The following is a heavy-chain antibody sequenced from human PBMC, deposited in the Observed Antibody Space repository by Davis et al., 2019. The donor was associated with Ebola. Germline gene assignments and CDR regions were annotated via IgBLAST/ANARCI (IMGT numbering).Heavy chain of an antibody. Sequence: AASVQVSCKDSAYAFTNYGTTWARQAPGQGLEWMGWINPHNGNTNYAQDVQGRVIMTSDTATTTAYMEVGSLRSDDTAVYYCARAQFPTTSDHWGQGTLITVSS. CDR3: ARAQFPTTSDH. CDR2: INPHNGNT. J-gene: IGHJ4*02. D-gene: IGHD1-1*01. CDR1: AYAFTNYG. V-gene: IGHV1-18*04.